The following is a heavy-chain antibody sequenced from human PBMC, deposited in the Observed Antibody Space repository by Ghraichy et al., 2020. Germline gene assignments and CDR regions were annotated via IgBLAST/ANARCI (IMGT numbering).Heavy chain of an antibody. Sequence: SVKVSCKSSGFTLTSPAVQWVRQARGQRLEWIGWIVVGSGDTKYAQKFQERVTMTRDMSSSTAYMELSSLTSEDTAVYFCAIELNLEYWGQGTLVTVSS. CDR1: GFTLTSPA. D-gene: IGHD5-24*01. CDR2: IVVGSGDT. V-gene: IGHV1-58*01. CDR3: AIELNLEY. J-gene: IGHJ4*02.